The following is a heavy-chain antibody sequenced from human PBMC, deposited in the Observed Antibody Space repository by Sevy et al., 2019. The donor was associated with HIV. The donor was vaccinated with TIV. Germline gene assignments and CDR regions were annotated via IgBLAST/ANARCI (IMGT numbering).Heavy chain of an antibody. CDR1: GGSISSSSYY. CDR2: IYYSGST. D-gene: IGHD5-12*01. CDR3: ARQAGRWLQFPDY. V-gene: IGHV4-39*01. J-gene: IGHJ4*02. Sequence: SETLSLTCTVSGGSISSSSYYWGWIRQPPGKGLEWIGSIYYSGSTYYNPSLKSRVTISVDTSKNQFSVKLSSVTAADTAVYYCARQAGRWLQFPDYWGQGTLVTVSS.